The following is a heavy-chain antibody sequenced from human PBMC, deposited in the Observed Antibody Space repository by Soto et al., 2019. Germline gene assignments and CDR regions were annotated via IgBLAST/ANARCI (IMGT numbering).Heavy chain of an antibody. CDR2: IIPILGIA. CDR3: AREEYYYGSGAFFDY. Sequence: QVQLVQSGAEVKKPGSSVKVSCKASGGTFSSYTISWVRQAPGQGLEWMGRIIPILGIANYAQKFQGRVPITADQSTSTAYMELSSLRSEDTAVYYCAREEYYYGSGAFFDYWGQGTLVTVSS. CDR1: GGTFSSYT. D-gene: IGHD3-10*01. V-gene: IGHV1-69*08. J-gene: IGHJ4*02.